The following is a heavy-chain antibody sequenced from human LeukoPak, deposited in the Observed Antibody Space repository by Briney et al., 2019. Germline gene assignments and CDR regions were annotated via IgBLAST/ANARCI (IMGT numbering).Heavy chain of an antibody. CDR3: ARRRSGMISIDY. CDR2: IGSSSSPI. V-gene: IGHV3-21*01. J-gene: IGHJ4*02. Sequence: GGSLRLSCEASGLTFTTYSMNWVRQAPGKGLEWVSSIGSSSSPIYYADSVKGRFTISRDNAKNSLYLQMNSLRGEDTAVYYCARRRSGMISIDYWGQGTLVTVSS. CDR1: GLTFTTYS. D-gene: IGHD3-16*01.